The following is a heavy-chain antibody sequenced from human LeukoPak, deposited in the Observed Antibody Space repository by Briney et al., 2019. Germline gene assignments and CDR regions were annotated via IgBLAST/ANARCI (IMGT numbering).Heavy chain of an antibody. V-gene: IGHV3-23*01. CDR3: AARTVGGYYGSGSYLEKPN. Sequence: GGSLRLSCAASGFTFSSYAMSWVRQAPGKGLEWVSAISGSGGSTYYADSVKGRFTISRDNSKNTLYPQMNSLRAEDTAVYYCAARTVGGYYGSGSYLEKPNWGQGTLVTVSS. CDR2: ISGSGGST. CDR1: GFTFSSYA. D-gene: IGHD3-10*01. J-gene: IGHJ4*02.